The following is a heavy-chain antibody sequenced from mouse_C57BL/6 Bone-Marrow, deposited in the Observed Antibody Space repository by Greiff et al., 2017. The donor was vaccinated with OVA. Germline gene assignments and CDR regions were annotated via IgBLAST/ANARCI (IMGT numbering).Heavy chain of an antibody. CDR1: GYTFTSYW. D-gene: IGHD2-10*01. J-gene: IGHJ3*01. CDR2: IHPNSGST. Sequence: QVQLQQSGAELVKPGASVKLSCKASGYTFTSYWMHWVKQRPGQGLEWIGMIHPNSGSTNYNEKFKSKATLTVDKSSSTAYMQLSSLTSEDSAVYYCAPTITRRFFAYWGQGTLVTVSA. V-gene: IGHV1-64*01. CDR3: APTITRRFFAY.